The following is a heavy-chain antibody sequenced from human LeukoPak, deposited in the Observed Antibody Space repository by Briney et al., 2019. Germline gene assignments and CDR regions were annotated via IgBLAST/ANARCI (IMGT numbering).Heavy chain of an antibody. D-gene: IGHD3-22*01. Sequence: SETLSLTCTVSGGSISSYYWSWIRQPPGKGLEWIGYIYYSGSTNYNPSLKSRVTISVDTSKNQFSLKLSSVTAADTAVYYCARDYYDSSGFNWFDPWGQGTLVTVSS. CDR1: GGSISSYY. CDR3: ARDYYDSSGFNWFDP. J-gene: IGHJ5*02. V-gene: IGHV4-59*01. CDR2: IYYSGST.